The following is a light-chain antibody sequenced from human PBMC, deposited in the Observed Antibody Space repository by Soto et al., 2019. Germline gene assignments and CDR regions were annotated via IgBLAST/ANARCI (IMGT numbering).Light chain of an antibody. V-gene: IGKV1-39*01. Sequence: IQLSQPPSSLFASVGDRVTITCRASQSINTYLSWYQQKPGRAPKHLINAASSLQTGVPSRFSGSGSGTDFTLTISSLQPEDFATYYCQQTYGAPRTFGQGTKVDIK. CDR2: AAS. J-gene: IGKJ1*01. CDR1: QSINTY. CDR3: QQTYGAPRT.